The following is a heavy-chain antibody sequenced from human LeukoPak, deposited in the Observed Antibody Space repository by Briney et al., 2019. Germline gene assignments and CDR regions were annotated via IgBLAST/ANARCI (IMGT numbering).Heavy chain of an antibody. CDR1: GFTFSSYG. D-gene: IGHD2-8*02. Sequence: GGSLRLSCAASGFTFSSYGMHWVRQAPGKGLEWVGYIRHDGTNQYNADSLKGRFTISRDNSQNTLYLQMNTLRAEDTAVYYCATAFGTGAPFDYWGQGTLVTVSS. CDR3: ATAFGTGAPFDY. V-gene: IGHV3-30*02. J-gene: IGHJ4*02. CDR2: IRHDGTNQ.